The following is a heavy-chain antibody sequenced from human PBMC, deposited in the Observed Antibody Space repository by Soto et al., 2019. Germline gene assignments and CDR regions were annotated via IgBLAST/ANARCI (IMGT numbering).Heavy chain of an antibody. V-gene: IGHV1-46*01. CDR3: ARERADTALTYYYYGMDV. CDR1: GYTFTSYY. D-gene: IGHD5-18*01. J-gene: IGHJ6*02. CDR2: INPSGGST. Sequence: ASVKVSCKASGYTFTSYYMHWVRQAPGQGLEWMGIINPSGGSTSYAQKFQGRVTMTRDTSTSTVYMELSSLRSEDTAVYYCARERADTALTYYYYGMDVWGQGTTVTVSS.